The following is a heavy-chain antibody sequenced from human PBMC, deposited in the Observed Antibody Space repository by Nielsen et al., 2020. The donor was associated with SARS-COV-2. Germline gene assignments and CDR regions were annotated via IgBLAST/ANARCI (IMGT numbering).Heavy chain of an antibody. D-gene: IGHD3-3*01. Sequence: SETLSLTCTVSGGSISSYYWSWIRQPPGKGLEWIGYIYYSGSTNYNPSLKSRVTISVDTSKNQFSLKLSSVTAADTAVYYCARGDDFWSGFMFDYWSQGTLVTVSS. CDR1: GGSISSYY. J-gene: IGHJ4*02. CDR3: ARGDDFWSGFMFDY. V-gene: IGHV4-59*01. CDR2: IYYSGST.